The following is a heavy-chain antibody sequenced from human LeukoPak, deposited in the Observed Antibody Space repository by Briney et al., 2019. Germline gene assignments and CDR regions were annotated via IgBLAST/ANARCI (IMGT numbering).Heavy chain of an antibody. D-gene: IGHD2-8*01. Sequence: PGGSLRLSCAASGFTFSSYWMSWVRQAPGKGLEWVANIKQDGSEKYYVDSVKGRFTISRDNAKNSLYLQMNSLRAEDTAVYYCARGNGLWPVYYYMDVWGKGTTVTVSS. CDR1: GFTFSSYW. CDR3: ARGNGLWPVYYYMDV. V-gene: IGHV3-7*04. CDR2: IKQDGSEK. J-gene: IGHJ6*03.